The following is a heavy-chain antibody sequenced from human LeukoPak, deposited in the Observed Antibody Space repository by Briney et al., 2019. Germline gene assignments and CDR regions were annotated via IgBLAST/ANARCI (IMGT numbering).Heavy chain of an antibody. D-gene: IGHD6-25*01. V-gene: IGHV4-59*01. J-gene: IGHJ4*02. CDR3: ATMSSDGKLDY. Sequence: SENLSLTFTGSCGSISSYYWSWIRQPPGKGLEWIGYIYYSGSTNYNPSLKSRVTISVDTSKNQFSLKLSSVTAADTAVYYCATMSSDGKLDYWGQGTLVTVSS. CDR2: IYYSGST. CDR1: CGSISSYY.